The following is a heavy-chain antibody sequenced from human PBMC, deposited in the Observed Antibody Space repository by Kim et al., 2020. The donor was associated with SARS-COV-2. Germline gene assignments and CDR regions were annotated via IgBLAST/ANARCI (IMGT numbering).Heavy chain of an antibody. CDR1: GGSISSYY. J-gene: IGHJ2*01. Sequence: SETLSLTCTVSGGSISSYYWSWIRQPPGKGLEWIGYIYYSGSTNYNPSLKSRVTISVDTSKNQFSLKLSSVTAADTAVYYCARDGLDYGDYEQRGVYWYFDLWGRGTLVTVSS. V-gene: IGHV4-59*01. D-gene: IGHD4-17*01. CDR2: IYYSGST. CDR3: ARDGLDYGDYEQRGVYWYFDL.